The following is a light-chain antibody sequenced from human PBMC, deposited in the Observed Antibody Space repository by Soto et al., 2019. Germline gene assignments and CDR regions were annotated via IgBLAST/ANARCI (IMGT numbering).Light chain of an antibody. CDR2: DVN. V-gene: IGLV2-11*01. CDR3: CSYAGSYTVV. CDR1: SSDVGGFNS. Sequence: QSALTQPRSVSGSPGQSVTISCTGTSSDVGGFNSVSWYQQHPGKAPKLMIYDVNKRPSGVPDRFSGSKSGSTASLTISGLQAEDEADYYCCSYAGSYTVVFGGGTKLTVL. J-gene: IGLJ2*01.